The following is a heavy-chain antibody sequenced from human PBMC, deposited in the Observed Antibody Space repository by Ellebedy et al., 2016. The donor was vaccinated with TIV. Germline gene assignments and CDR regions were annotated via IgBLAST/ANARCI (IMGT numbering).Heavy chain of an antibody. CDR2: IIPIFGTA. CDR3: GTGHPTNGMDA. CDR1: GGTFSSYA. V-gene: IGHV1-69*13. D-gene: IGHD1-26*01. J-gene: IGHJ6*02. Sequence: SVKVSXKASGGTFSSYAISWVRQAPGQGLEWMGGIIPIFGTANYAQKFQGRVTITADESTSTAYMELSSLRSEDTAVYYCGTGHPTNGMDAWGQGTTVTVSS.